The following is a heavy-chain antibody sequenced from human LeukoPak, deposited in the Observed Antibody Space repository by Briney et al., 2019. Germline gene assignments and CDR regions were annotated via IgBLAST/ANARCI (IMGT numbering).Heavy chain of an antibody. J-gene: IGHJ5*02. CDR2: INHSGST. CDR1: GGSFSGYY. D-gene: IGHD6-13*01. Sequence: SETLSLTCAVYGGSFSGYYWSWIRQPPGKGLEWIGEINHSGSTNYNPSLKSRVTISVDTSKNQFSLKLSSVTAADTAVYYCAREPLLIAAAGTGTRNWFDPWGQGTLVTVSS. CDR3: AREPLLIAAAGTGTRNWFDP. V-gene: IGHV4-34*01.